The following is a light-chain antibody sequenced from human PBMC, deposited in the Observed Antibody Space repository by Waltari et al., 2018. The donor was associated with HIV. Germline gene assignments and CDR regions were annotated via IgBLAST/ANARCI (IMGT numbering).Light chain of an antibody. J-gene: IGLJ3*02. V-gene: IGLV2-14*01. CDR3: SSYTSGSTPVV. CDR1: SSDVGGYDY. CDR2: EVS. Sequence: QSALTQPASVSGSPGQSITLSCTGTSSDVGGYDYSSWYQQHPGKAPKLMIYEVSNRPSGVSSRFSGSKSGNTASLTISGLQAEDEADYYCSSYTSGSTPVVFGGGTKLTV.